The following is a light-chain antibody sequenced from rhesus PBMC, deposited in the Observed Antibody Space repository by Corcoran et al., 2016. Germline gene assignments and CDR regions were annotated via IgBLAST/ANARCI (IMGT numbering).Light chain of an antibody. CDR3: SPNPSSSAFI. Sequence: QAAPTQSPSVSGSPGQSVTISCTGTSSDIDGYNRVSWYQQHPGKALKLMIYEVSKRPSGVSDRFSGSKSGNTASLPISGRQAEDEADYYCSPNPSSSAFIFGAGTRLTVL. V-gene: IGLV2-13*03. J-gene: IGLJ1*01. CDR2: EVS. CDR1: SSDIDGYNR.